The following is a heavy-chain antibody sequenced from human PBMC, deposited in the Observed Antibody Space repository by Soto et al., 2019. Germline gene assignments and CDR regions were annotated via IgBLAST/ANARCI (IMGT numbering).Heavy chain of an antibody. V-gene: IGHV3-48*01. D-gene: IGHD4-17*01. Sequence: EVLLVESGGGLVQSGGSLRLSCAASTSTFSRYGMNWVRQAPGKGLEWISFISPSGVTIYYADSVRGRFTISRDNAKKSLVLQMNTLGGDDTAVYYCVRGETTVATIGDHWGQGPLVTVSS. J-gene: IGHJ4*02. CDR1: TSTFSRYG. CDR3: VRGETTVATIGDH. CDR2: ISPSGVTI.